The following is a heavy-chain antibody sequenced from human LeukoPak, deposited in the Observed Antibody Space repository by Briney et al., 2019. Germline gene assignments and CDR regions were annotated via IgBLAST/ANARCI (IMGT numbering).Heavy chain of an antibody. J-gene: IGHJ5*02. CDR3: ARDRYGSGSYYRSAGWFDP. CDR2: IYYSGST. V-gene: IGHV4-59*01. CDR1: GGSISSYY. D-gene: IGHD3-10*01. Sequence: PSETLSLTCTVSGGSISSYYWSWIRQPPGKGLEWIGYIYYSGSTNYNPSLKSRVTISVDTSKNQFSLKLSSVTAADTAVCYCARDRYGSGSYYRSAGWFDPWGQGTLVTVSS.